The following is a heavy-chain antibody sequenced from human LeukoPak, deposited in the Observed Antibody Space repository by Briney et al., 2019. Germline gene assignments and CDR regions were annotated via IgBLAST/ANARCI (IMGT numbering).Heavy chain of an antibody. CDR1: GFTFSRYS. CDR3: ARDLLFYAPTNEPFDY. V-gene: IGHV3-48*01. CDR2: ISGSSSTI. D-gene: IGHD1-14*01. J-gene: IGHJ4*02. Sequence: GGSLRLSCAASGFTFSRYSMNWVRQAPGKGLEWVSYISGSSSTIYYADSVKGRFAISRDNAKNSLYLQMNSLRAEDTAVYYCARDLLFYAPTNEPFDYWGQGTLVTVSS.